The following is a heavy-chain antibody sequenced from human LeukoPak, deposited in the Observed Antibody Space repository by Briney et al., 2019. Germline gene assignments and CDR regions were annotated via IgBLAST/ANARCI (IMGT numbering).Heavy chain of an antibody. Sequence: GGSLRLSCAASGFTFSSYSMNWVRQAPGKGLEWVSSISSSSYIYYSDSVKGRFTISRDNAKNSLYLQMNSLRAEDTAVYYCAREYSVPKQNRFGELIVWGQGTLVTVSS. J-gene: IGHJ4*02. CDR2: ISSSSYI. D-gene: IGHD3-10*01. CDR3: AREYSVPKQNRFGELIV. CDR1: GFTFSSYS. V-gene: IGHV3-21*01.